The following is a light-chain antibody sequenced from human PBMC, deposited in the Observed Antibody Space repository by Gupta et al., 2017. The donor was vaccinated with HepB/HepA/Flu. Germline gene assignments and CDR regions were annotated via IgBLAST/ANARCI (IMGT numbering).Light chain of an antibody. CDR3: QVWDSRSENVV. V-gene: IGLV3-21*04. CDR1: SIGSKS. Sequence: SYVQTQPPSVSGAPGKTASISWGGNSIGSKSVHWYQQKPGQAPVLVLYYDSDRPSGIPERLSGSNSGNTATLTISRVEAGDEADYYCQVWDSRSENVVFGGGTKLTVL. J-gene: IGLJ2*01. CDR2: YDS.